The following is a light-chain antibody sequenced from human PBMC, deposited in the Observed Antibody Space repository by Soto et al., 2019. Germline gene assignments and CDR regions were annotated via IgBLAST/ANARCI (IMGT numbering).Light chain of an antibody. V-gene: IGKV1-39*01. J-gene: IGKJ2*01. CDR3: QQSYRSPYT. CDR1: QSINIY. CDR2: GAS. Sequence: IQMTQSPSSLSASVGDSVTVTYRASQSINIYLNWYQQKPGQAPTLLIYGASSLQSGVPSRFTGAGSRTDFTLSISSLQPEDFATYYCQQSYRSPYTFGQGTKLEIK.